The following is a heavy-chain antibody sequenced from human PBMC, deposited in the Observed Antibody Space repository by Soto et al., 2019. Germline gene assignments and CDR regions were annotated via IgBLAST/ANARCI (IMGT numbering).Heavy chain of an antibody. CDR3: SWGRNDVFGFDP. D-gene: IGHD1-1*01. Sequence: EVQLVESGGGLVKPGGSLRLSCAASGFTFSSYSMNWVRQAPGKGLEWVSSISSSSSYIYYAASVKGRFTISRDNAKNSLYLQMNSLKAEDTAVYYCSWGRNDVFGFDPWGQGTLVTVSS. V-gene: IGHV3-21*01. J-gene: IGHJ5*02. CDR2: ISSSSSYI. CDR1: GFTFSSYS.